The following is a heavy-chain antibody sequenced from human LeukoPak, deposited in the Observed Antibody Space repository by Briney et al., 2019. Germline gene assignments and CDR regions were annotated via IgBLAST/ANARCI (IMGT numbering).Heavy chain of an antibody. CDR1: GFTFSDYY. D-gene: IGHD2-15*01. CDR2: ISSSGSTI. CDR3: ARDSFAIVVVAATSYDY. Sequence: GGSLRLSCAASGFTFSDYYMSWIRQAPGKGLEWVSYISSSGSTIYYADSVKGRFTISRDNAKNSLYLQMNSLRAEDTAVYYCARDSFAIVVVAATSYDYWGQGTLVTVSS. J-gene: IGHJ4*02. V-gene: IGHV3-11*04.